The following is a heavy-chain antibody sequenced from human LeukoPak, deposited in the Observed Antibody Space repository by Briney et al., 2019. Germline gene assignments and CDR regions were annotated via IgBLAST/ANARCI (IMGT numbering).Heavy chain of an antibody. CDR2: IKQDGSEK. Sequence: GGSLRLSCAASGFTFSSYWMSWVRQAPGKGLEWVANIKQDGSEKYYVDSVKGRFTISRDNAKNSLYLQMNSLTAEDTAVYYCARERGSKCFDYWGQGTLVTVSS. V-gene: IGHV3-7*01. CDR3: ARERGSKCFDY. D-gene: IGHD3-10*01. J-gene: IGHJ4*02. CDR1: GFTFSSYW.